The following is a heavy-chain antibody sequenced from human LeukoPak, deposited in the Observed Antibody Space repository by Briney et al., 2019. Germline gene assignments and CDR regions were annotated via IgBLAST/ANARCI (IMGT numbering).Heavy chain of an antibody. J-gene: IGHJ4*02. Sequence: ASVRVSCTASGYTFTSYYMHWVRQAPGQGLEGMGLINPRGGSTSYAQKFQGRVTMTRGTSTSTVYMELSSLRSEDTAVYYCARVSEAYPAVVAAAGTEEDYFDYWGQGTLVTVSS. CDR3: ARVSEAYPAVVAAAGTEEDYFDY. CDR1: GYTFTSYY. V-gene: IGHV1-46*01. D-gene: IGHD6-13*01. CDR2: INPRGGST.